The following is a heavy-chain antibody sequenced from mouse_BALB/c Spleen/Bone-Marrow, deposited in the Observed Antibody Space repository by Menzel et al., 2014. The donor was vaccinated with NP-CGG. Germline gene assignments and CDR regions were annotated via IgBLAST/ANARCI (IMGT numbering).Heavy chain of an antibody. J-gene: IGHJ2*01. D-gene: IGHD1-1*01. V-gene: IGHV5-17*02. CDR3: VRSGSSSGYFDY. Sequence: EVKLVESGGGLVQPGGSRKLSCAASGFTFSSFGMHWVRQAPEKGLEWVAYISSGSSTIYYGDTVMGRFTISRDNPKNTLVLQMTSLRSEDTATYYCVRSGSSSGYFDYWGQGTTLTVSS. CDR2: ISSGSSTI. CDR1: GFTFSSFG.